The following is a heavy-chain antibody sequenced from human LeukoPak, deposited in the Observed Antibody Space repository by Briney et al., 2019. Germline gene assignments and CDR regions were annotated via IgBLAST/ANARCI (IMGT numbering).Heavy chain of an antibody. D-gene: IGHD3-22*01. CDR3: ARERFPGYYYDSSGYYPAFDY. Sequence: ASVKVSCKASGGTFSSYAISWVRQAPGQWLEWMGGIIPIFGTANYAQKFQGRVTITADESTSTAYMELSSLRSEDTAVYYCARERFPGYYYDSSGYYPAFDYWGQGTLVTVSS. CDR1: GGTFSSYA. J-gene: IGHJ4*02. V-gene: IGHV1-69*13. CDR2: IIPIFGTA.